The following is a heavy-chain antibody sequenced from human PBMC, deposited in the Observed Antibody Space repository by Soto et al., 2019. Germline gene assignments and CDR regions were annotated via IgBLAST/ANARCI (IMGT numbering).Heavy chain of an antibody. J-gene: IGHJ4*02. CDR2: ISGSGGST. Sequence: GESLKISCAASGFTFSSYAMRWVRQAPVKGLEWVSAISGSGGSTYYADSVKGRFTISRDNSKNTLYLQMNSLRAEDTAVYYCARRGSGSYYDYWGQGTLVTVSS. CDR3: ARRGSGSYYDY. CDR1: GFTFSSYA. V-gene: IGHV3-23*01. D-gene: IGHD1-26*01.